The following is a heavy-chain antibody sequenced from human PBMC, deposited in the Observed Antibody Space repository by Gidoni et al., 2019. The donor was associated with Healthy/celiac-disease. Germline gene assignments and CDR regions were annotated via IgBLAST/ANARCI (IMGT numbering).Heavy chain of an antibody. CDR3: ARGMGIVVVPAIEYFQH. J-gene: IGHJ1*01. V-gene: IGHV1-18*01. Sequence: QVLLVQSGAEVKKPGASGKVSCKASGYTFTSYGISGVRQAPGQGLEWMGWISAYNGNTNYAQKLQGRVTMTTDTSTSTAYMELRSLRSDDTAVYYCARGMGIVVVPAIEYFQHWGQGTLVTVSS. CDR2: ISAYNGNT. CDR1: GYTFTSYG. D-gene: IGHD2-2*03.